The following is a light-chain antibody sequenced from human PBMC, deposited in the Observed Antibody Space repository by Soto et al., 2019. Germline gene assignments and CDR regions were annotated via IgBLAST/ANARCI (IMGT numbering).Light chain of an antibody. CDR2: DSS. J-gene: IGKJ5*01. V-gene: IGKV3-15*01. Sequence: THSPANLSAATGKRSTLSFRASESVSRHLAWYQQKPGQAHRLLIYDSSTRATGIPARFSGSESGTEFTLTISSLQSEDSAVYYCHQDHKWPMTFGQGTRLEI. CDR3: HQDHKWPMT. CDR1: ESVSRH.